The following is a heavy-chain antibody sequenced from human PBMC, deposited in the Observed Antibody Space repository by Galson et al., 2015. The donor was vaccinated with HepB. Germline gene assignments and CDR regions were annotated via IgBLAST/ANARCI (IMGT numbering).Heavy chain of an antibody. CDR2: ISGTGGSS. CDR3: ARKYDSSGYFDY. J-gene: IGHJ4*02. Sequence: SLRLSCAVSGFTFNNYAMGWVRQAPGKGLEWVSTISGTGGSSQYADSVKGRFTISSDNSKNTLYLQMNSLRAEDTAVYYCARKYDSSGYFDYWGQGTLVTVSS. D-gene: IGHD3-22*01. V-gene: IGHV3-23*01. CDR1: GFTFNNYA.